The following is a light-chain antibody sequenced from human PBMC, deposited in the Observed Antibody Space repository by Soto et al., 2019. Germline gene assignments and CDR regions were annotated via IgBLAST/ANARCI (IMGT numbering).Light chain of an antibody. CDR1: QSVSSSQ. CDR3: QQFGSSPEYT. V-gene: IGKV3-20*01. Sequence: EIVLTQSPGTLSLSPGERATLSCRASQSVSSSQLAWYQQKPGQAPRLLIYGASTTATGIPDRFSGGGSGTDFTLTISRLEPEDFAVYSCQQFGSSPEYTFGQGTKLEVK. CDR2: GAS. J-gene: IGKJ2*01.